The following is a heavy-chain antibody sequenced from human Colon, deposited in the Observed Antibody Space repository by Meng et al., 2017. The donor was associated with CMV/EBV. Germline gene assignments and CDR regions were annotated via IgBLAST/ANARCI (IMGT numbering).Heavy chain of an antibody. J-gene: IGHJ3*02. CDR1: GFTFSSYW. Sequence: SCAASGFTFSSYWMSWVRQAPGQGLEWVAKIKQNGSEKYYVDYVKGRFTIARDNAKNSLYMQMNSLRAEDTAVYYCAREGYSSGWLNAFDIWGQGTMVTVSS. CDR2: IKQNGSEK. D-gene: IGHD6-25*01. V-gene: IGHV3-7*01. CDR3: AREGYSSGWLNAFDI.